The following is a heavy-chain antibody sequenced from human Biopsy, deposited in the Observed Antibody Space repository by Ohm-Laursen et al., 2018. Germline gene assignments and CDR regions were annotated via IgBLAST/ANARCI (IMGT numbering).Heavy chain of an antibody. CDR2: IYYSGST. CDR3: ARATNSTGWPYYYFYGMDV. J-gene: IGHJ6*02. Sequence: GTLSLTCIVSGGSISSDYWSWIRQTPGKGLEWIGYIYYSGSTNYNPSLKSRVTISVDTSKNQFSLRLNSVTAADTAVYYCARATNSTGWPYYYFYGMDVWGQGTTVSVSS. D-gene: IGHD2/OR15-2a*01. V-gene: IGHV4-59*01. CDR1: GGSISSDY.